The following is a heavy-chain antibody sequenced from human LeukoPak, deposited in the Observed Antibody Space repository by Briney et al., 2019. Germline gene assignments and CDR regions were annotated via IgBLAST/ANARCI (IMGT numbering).Heavy chain of an antibody. CDR2: INHSGST. Sequence: SETLSLTCAVYGGSFSGYYWSWIRQPPGKGLEWIGEINHSGSTNYNPSLKSRVTISVDTSKNQFSLKLSSVTAAETAVYYCARGPVYGEYYYGMDVWGQGTTVTVSS. J-gene: IGHJ6*02. CDR1: GGSFSGYY. V-gene: IGHV4-34*01. D-gene: IGHD4-17*01. CDR3: ARGPVYGEYYYGMDV.